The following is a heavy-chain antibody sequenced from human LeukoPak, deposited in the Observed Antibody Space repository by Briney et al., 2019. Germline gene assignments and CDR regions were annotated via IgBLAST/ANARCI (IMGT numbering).Heavy chain of an antibody. Sequence: SETLSLTCTVSGYSISSGYYWGWIRQPPGKGLEWIGYIYYSGSTNYNPSLKSRVTISVDTSKNQFSLKLSSVTAADTAVYYCARGYGDYYYYYMDVWGKGTTVTISS. V-gene: IGHV4-38-2*02. CDR1: GYSISSGYY. CDR3: ARGYGDYYYYYMDV. D-gene: IGHD4-17*01. CDR2: IYYSGST. J-gene: IGHJ6*03.